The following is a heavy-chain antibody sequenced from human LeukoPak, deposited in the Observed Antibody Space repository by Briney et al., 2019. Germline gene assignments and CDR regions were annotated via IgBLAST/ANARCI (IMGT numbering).Heavy chain of an antibody. CDR2: ISSSGST. D-gene: IGHD3-10*01. CDR1: GFTFSDYY. V-gene: IGHV3-11*06. CDR3: ARGSGGDGDALYYIDY. Sequence: PGGSLRLSCAASGFTFSDYYMSWIRQAPGRGLECVSYISSSGSTNYADSVKGRFTISRDNAKNSLYLQMNSLRAEDTAVYYCARGSGGDGDALYYIDYWGQGTLVTVSS. J-gene: IGHJ4*02.